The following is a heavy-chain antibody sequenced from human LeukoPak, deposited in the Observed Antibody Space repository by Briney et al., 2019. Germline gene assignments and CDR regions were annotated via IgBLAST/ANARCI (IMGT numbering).Heavy chain of an antibody. V-gene: IGHV4-34*01. CDR2: INHSGST. D-gene: IGHD2-2*01. J-gene: IGHJ5*02. CDR3: ARGPLGYCSSTSCSRQYNWFDP. Sequence: SETLSLTCAVYGGSFSGYYWSWIRQPPGKGLEWIGEINHSGSTNYNPSPKSRVTISVDTSKNQFSLKLSSVTAADTAVYYCARGPLGYCSSTSCSRQYNWFDPWGQGTLVTVSS. CDR1: GGSFSGYY.